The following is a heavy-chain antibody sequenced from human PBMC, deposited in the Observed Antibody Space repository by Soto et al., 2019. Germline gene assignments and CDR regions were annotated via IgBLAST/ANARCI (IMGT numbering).Heavy chain of an antibody. Sequence: QVQLVQSGAEVRKPGASVKVSCKTSGYTFTSYYIHWVRQAPGQGLEWMGVINLSDGSTSHAQKFQGRVTMTGDTSTRTVYMEMSSLKSEDTAVYYCATAYNGYVPWYFDYWGQVTLVTVSS. CDR2: INLSDGST. D-gene: IGHD5-12*01. V-gene: IGHV1-46*01. CDR1: GYTFTSYY. CDR3: ATAYNGYVPWYFDY. J-gene: IGHJ4*02.